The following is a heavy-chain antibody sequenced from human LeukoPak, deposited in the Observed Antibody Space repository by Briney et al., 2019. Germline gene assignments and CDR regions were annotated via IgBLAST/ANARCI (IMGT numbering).Heavy chain of an antibody. V-gene: IGHV1-8*01. D-gene: IGHD4-17*01. Sequence: ASVKVSCKASGYTFTSYDINWVRQATGQGLEWMGWMNPNSGNTGYAQKLQGRVTMTRNTSTSTAYMELSSLRSEDTAVYYCARPSLRSDAFDIWGQGTMVTVSS. CDR2: MNPNSGNT. CDR3: ARPSLRSDAFDI. J-gene: IGHJ3*02. CDR1: GYTFTSYD.